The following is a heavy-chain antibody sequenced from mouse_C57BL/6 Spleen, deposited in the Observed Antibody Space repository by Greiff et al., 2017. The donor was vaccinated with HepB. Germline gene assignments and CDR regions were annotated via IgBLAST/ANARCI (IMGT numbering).Heavy chain of an antibody. V-gene: IGHV3-6*01. Sequence: EVKLMESGPGLVKPSQSLSLTCPVTGYSITSGYYWNWIRQFPGNKLEWMGYISYDGSNNYNPSLKNRISITRDTSKNQFFLKLNSVTTEDTATYYCARALGSDWGQGTLVTVSA. CDR3: ARALGSD. CDR1: GYSITSGYY. D-gene: IGHD3-2*02. CDR2: ISYDGSN. J-gene: IGHJ3*01.